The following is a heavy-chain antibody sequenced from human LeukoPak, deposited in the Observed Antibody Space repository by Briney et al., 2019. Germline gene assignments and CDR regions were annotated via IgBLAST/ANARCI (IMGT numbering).Heavy chain of an antibody. CDR3: ARGLLRELLGFDY. Sequence: GASVMVSCKTSGYTFAFTDNYIHWVRQAPGQGPEWMGWMNPNSGGANYAQNFQGRLTMTRDTSISTAYMELSRLTSDDTAVYYCARGLLRELLGFDYWGQGTLVTVSS. V-gene: IGHV1-2*02. CDR1: GYTFAFTDNY. D-gene: IGHD3-16*01. CDR2: MNPNSGGA. J-gene: IGHJ4*02.